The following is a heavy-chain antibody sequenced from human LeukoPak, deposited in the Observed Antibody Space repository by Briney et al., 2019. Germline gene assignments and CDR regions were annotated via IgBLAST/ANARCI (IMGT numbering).Heavy chain of an antibody. V-gene: IGHV1-18*04. Sequence: ASVKVSCTASGYTFTDYYMHWVRQAPGQGLEWMGWISAYNGNTNYAQKLQGRVTMTTDTSTSTAYMELRSLRSDDTAVYYCARVSTVVSWFDPWGQGTLVTVSS. CDR1: GYTFTDYY. D-gene: IGHD4-23*01. CDR2: ISAYNGNT. CDR3: ARVSTVVSWFDP. J-gene: IGHJ5*02.